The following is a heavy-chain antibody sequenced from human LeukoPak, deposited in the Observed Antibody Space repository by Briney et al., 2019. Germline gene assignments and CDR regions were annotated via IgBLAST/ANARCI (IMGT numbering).Heavy chain of an antibody. CDR1: GGSISSYY. D-gene: IGHD6-13*01. J-gene: IGHJ3*02. CDR3: ARDRGSIAAPVLDAFDI. CDR2: IFYSGST. V-gene: IGHV4-59*01. Sequence: SEILSLTCTVSGGSISSYYWSWIRQPPGKGLEWIGYIFYSGSTNYNPSLKSRVTISVDTSKNQFSLKLSSVTAADTAVYYCARDRGSIAAPVLDAFDIWGQGTMVTVSS.